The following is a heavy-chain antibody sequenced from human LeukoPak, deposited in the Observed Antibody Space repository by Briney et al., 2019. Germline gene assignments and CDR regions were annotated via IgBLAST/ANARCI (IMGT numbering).Heavy chain of an antibody. CDR1: GFTFSSYA. CDR2: ISYDGSNK. V-gene: IGHV3-30*04. D-gene: IGHD4-17*01. Sequence: GRSLRLSCAASGFTFSSYAMHWVRQAPGKGLEWVAVISYDGSNKYYADPVKGRFTISRDSSKNTLYLQMNSLRAEDTAVYYCARGPDYGDFLLWGQGTLVTVSS. J-gene: IGHJ4*02. CDR3: ARGPDYGDFLL.